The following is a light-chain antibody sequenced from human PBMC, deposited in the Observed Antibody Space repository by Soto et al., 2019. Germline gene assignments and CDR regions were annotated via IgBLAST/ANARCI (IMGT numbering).Light chain of an antibody. V-gene: IGLV2-14*01. Sequence: QSALTQPASVSGSPGQSFTISCSGTSIDVGGYNYVSWYQQHPGKPPKLLIYDVSNRPSGVSNCFSGSKSGNTASLTISGLQAEDEAAYYCISYTSSSTVVFGGGTELTVL. CDR2: DVS. CDR1: SIDVGGYNY. CDR3: ISYTSSSTVV. J-gene: IGLJ2*01.